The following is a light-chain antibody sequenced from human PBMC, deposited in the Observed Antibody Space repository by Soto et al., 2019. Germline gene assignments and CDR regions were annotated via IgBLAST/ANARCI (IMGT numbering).Light chain of an antibody. Sequence: QSVLTQPASVSGSPGQSITISCTGTSSDVGGYNYVSWYQQHPGKAPKLKIYDVSNRPSGVSNRFSGSKSGNTASLTISGLQAEDEADYYCSSYTSSSTPVFGTGTKVTVL. V-gene: IGLV2-14*01. CDR3: SSYTSSSTPV. CDR1: SSDVGGYNY. CDR2: DVS. J-gene: IGLJ1*01.